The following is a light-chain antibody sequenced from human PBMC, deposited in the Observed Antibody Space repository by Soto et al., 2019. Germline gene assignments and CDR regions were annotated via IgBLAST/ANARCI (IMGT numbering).Light chain of an antibody. CDR3: QTWGTGINWV. V-gene: IGLV4-69*01. Sequence: QPVLTQSPSASASLGASVKLTCTLSCGHTSYAIAWHQQQPEKGPRYLMNLNSDGSHSRGDGIPDRFSGSSSGAERYLTISSLQSEDEADYYCQTWGTGINWVFGGGTKLTVL. CDR1: CGHTSYA. J-gene: IGLJ3*02. CDR2: LNSDGSH.